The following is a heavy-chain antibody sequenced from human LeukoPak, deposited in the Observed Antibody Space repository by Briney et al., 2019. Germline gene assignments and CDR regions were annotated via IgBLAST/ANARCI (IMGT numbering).Heavy chain of an antibody. CDR1: GGSISGYY. D-gene: IGHD6-25*01. V-gene: IGHV4-4*07. CDR3: AREGGGPRWLDP. J-gene: IGHJ5*02. CDR2: INNSGSS. Sequence: SSKTLSLTCTVSGGSISGYYWSWIRQPAGKGLEWIGRINNSGSSNYNPSLRSRVTMSVDTSKNQFSLNLSSVTAADTAVYYCAREGGGPRWLDPWGQGTLVTVSS.